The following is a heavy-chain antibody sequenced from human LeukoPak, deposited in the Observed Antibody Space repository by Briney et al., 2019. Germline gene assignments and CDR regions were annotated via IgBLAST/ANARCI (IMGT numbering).Heavy chain of an antibody. CDR1: GGTFGSYA. J-gene: IGHJ4*02. CDR3: ARVRDYYDSSGYLDY. Sequence: ASVKVSCKASGGTFGSYAISWVRQAPGQGLEWMGGIIPIFGTANYAQKFQGRVTITADESTSTAYMELSSLRSEDTAVYYCARVRDYYDSSGYLDYWGQGTLVTVSS. D-gene: IGHD3-22*01. V-gene: IGHV1-69*13. CDR2: IIPIFGTA.